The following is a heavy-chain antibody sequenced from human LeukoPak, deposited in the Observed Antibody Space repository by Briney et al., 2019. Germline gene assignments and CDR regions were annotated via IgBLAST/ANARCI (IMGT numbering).Heavy chain of an antibody. V-gene: IGHV4-59*01. CDR1: GASISSFY. CDR2: ISYTGTTDYT. CDR3: ARGLYDTIRGGYYFDY. J-gene: IGHJ4*02. D-gene: IGHD2-15*01. Sequence: SSETLSLTCTVSGASISSFYWSWIRQPPGKGLEWIGYISYTGTTDYTDYNPSLKSRVTISLDTSKNQFSLNLSSVTAADTAMYYCARGLYDTIRGGYYFDYWGQGTLVTVSS.